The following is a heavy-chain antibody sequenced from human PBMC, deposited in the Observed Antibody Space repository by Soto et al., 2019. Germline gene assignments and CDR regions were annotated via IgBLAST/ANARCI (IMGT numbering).Heavy chain of an antibody. Sequence: GGSLRLSCAASGFTFSSYAMSWVRQAPGKGLEWVSAISGSGGSTYYADSVKGRFTISRDNSKNTLYLQMNSLRAEDTAVYYCANKVLRYFDWPGPFDYWGQGTLVTVSS. V-gene: IGHV3-23*01. CDR3: ANKVLRYFDWPGPFDY. CDR1: GFTFSSYA. J-gene: IGHJ4*02. CDR2: ISGSGGST. D-gene: IGHD3-9*01.